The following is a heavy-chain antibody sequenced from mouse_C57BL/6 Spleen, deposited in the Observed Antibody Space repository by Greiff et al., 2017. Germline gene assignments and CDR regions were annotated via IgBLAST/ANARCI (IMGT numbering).Heavy chain of an antibody. CDR1: GYAFSSSW. D-gene: IGHD3-2*02. CDR3: ARSSSGYFDY. V-gene: IGHV1-82*01. CDR2: IYPGDGDT. Sequence: QVQLQQSGPELVKPGASVKISCKASGYAFSSSWMTWVKQRPGKGLEWIGRIYPGDGDTNYNGKFKGTATLTADKSSSTAYMQLSSLPSEDSAVCFCARSSSGYFDYWGTGTTLTVSS. J-gene: IGHJ2*01.